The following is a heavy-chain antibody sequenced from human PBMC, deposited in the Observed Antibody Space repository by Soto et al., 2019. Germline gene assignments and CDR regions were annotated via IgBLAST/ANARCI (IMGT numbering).Heavy chain of an antibody. D-gene: IGHD6-13*01. J-gene: IGHJ6*02. CDR2: ISGSGGST. CDR1: GFTFSSYA. Sequence: GGSLRLSCAASGFTFSSYAMSWVRQAPGKGLEWVSAISGSGGSTYYADSVKGRFTISRDNSKNTLYLQMNSLRAEDTAVYYCAKRGGIAAAGTGRYYYYGMDVWGQGTTVTVSS. V-gene: IGHV3-23*01. CDR3: AKRGGIAAAGTGRYYYYGMDV.